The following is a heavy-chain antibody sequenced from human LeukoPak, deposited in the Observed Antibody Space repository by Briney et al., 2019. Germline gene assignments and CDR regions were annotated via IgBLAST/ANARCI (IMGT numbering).Heavy chain of an antibody. CDR2: INHSGST. CDR1: GGSISSSSYY. V-gene: IGHV4-39*01. D-gene: IGHD6-19*01. CDR3: ARQSSSGWYRYFDY. J-gene: IGHJ4*02. Sequence: SETLSLTCTVSGGSISSSSYYWGWIRQPPGKGLEWIGEINHSGSTNYNPSLKSRVTISVDTSKNQFSLKLSSVTAADTTVYYCARQSSSGWYRYFDYWGQGTLVTVSS.